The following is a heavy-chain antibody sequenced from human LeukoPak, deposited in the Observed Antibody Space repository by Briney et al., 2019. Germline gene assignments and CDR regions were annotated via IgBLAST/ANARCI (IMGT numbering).Heavy chain of an antibody. V-gene: IGHV3-53*01. Sequence: GGSLRLSCAASGFTVSSNYMSWVRQAPGKGLEWVSVIYSGGSTYYADSVKGRFTISRDNSKNTLYLQMNSLRAEDTAVYYCAKGSYSSGWYYFDYWGQGTLVTVSS. CDR3: AKGSYSSGWYYFDY. D-gene: IGHD6-19*01. CDR1: GFTVSSNY. J-gene: IGHJ4*02. CDR2: IYSGGST.